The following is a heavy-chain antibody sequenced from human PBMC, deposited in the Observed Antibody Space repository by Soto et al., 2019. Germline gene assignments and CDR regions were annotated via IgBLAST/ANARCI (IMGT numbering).Heavy chain of an antibody. CDR3: AKDRRAGGNSAFYFDF. CDR1: GFKFSSYA. J-gene: IGHJ4*02. CDR2: ISATGGGT. Sequence: GGSLRLSCAASGFKFSSYAMRWVRHAPGKGLEWVSLISATGGGTYYADSVKGRFTISRDNSHNTLYLQVHSLTAEDTAVYYCAKDRRAGGNSAFYFDFWGQGAQVTVSS. D-gene: IGHD3-16*01. V-gene: IGHV3-23*01.